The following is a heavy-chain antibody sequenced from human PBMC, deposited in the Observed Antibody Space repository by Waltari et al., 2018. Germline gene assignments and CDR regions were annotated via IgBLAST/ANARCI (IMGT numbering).Heavy chain of an antibody. J-gene: IGHJ4*02. CDR1: GFTFRSYG. D-gene: IGHD1-26*01. CDR2: TWDDGNDE. CDR3: ARGTIVQPPDY. V-gene: IGHV3-33*01. Sequence: QVQLVESGGGAVQPGRSLRLSCAASGFTFRSYGMHWVRQAPGKGLEWVAVTWDDGNDEYYAESVRGRFTISRDNSKSMLFLQMNSLRVEDTALYYCARGTIVQPPDYWGQGTLVTVSS.